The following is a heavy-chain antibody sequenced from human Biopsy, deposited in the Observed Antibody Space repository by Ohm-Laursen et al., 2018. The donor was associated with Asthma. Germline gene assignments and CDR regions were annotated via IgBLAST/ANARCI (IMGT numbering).Heavy chain of an antibody. Sequence: GASVKVSCKVSGYNFISFAIHWVRQAPGQRLEWMGWVNTGNGGTNYAQKFQGRVTMTRDTSISTAYMEVSRLRSDDTAVYYCARGQKSAGDRWFDPWGQGTLVTVSS. CDR1: GYNFISFA. D-gene: IGHD6-13*01. J-gene: IGHJ5*02. V-gene: IGHV1-2*02. CDR3: ARGQKSAGDRWFDP. CDR2: VNTGNGGT.